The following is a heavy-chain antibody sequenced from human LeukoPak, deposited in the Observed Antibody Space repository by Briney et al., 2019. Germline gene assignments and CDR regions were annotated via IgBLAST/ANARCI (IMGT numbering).Heavy chain of an antibody. CDR3: ARQGPGYCSGGSCLFWYFDL. CDR1: GGSISSYY. V-gene: IGHV4-59*08. Sequence: SETLSLTCTVSGGSISSYYWSWIRQPPGKGLEWIGYIYYSGSTNYNPSLKSRVTISVDTSKNQFSLKLSSVTAADTAVYYCARQGPGYCSGGSCLFWYFDLWGRGTLVTVSS. D-gene: IGHD2-15*01. J-gene: IGHJ2*01. CDR2: IYYSGST.